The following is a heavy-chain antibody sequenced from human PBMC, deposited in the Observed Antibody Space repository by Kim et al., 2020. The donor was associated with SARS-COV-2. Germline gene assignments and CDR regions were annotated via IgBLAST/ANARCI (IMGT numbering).Heavy chain of an antibody. Sequence: GESLKISCQGSGYTFTRYWIGWVRQMPGKGLEWMGIIYPGDSDTRYSPSFQGQVTISADKSISTAYLQWSSLKASDTAVYYCARQGDVTTSWRFDYWGQGTLVTVSS. V-gene: IGHV5-51*01. CDR3: ARQGDVTTSWRFDY. CDR1: GYTFTRYW. D-gene: IGHD2-2*01. J-gene: IGHJ4*02. CDR2: IYPGDSDT.